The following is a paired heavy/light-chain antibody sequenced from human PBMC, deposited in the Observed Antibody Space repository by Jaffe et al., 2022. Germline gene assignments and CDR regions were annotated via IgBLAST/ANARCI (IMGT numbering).Light chain of an antibody. J-gene: IGKJ3*01. Sequence: DIVMTQSPDSLAVSLGERAAINCKSSRTVLYSANNKNYLAWYQQKPGQPPKLLFYWASTRESGVPDRFSGSGSGTDFTLTISSLQAEDVAVYFCQQYYSTPFTFGPGTKVDVK. CDR1: RTVLYSANNKNY. CDR3: QQYYSTPFT. CDR2: WAS. V-gene: IGKV4-1*01.
Heavy chain of an antibody. CDR1: GGSMSADTYY. Sequence: QVQLQESGPGLVKPSQTLSLTCTVSGGSMSADTYYWSWIRQPAGKGLEWVGRIDSNGVTHYNPSVKSRVTISIDTSKSQFSLNLSSVTAADTAVYYCARDKVGMGTAGILDPWGQGTLVTVSS. CDR2: IDSNGVT. CDR3: ARDKVGMGTAGILDP. J-gene: IGHJ5*02. V-gene: IGHV4-61*02. D-gene: IGHD6-13*01.